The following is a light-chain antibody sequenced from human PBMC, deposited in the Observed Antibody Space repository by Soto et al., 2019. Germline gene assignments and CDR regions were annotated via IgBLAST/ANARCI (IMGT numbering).Light chain of an antibody. CDR1: SSDVGGSNF. Sequence: ALTQPPSASGSPGQSVTISCTGTSSDVGGSNFVSWYQQHPGKAPKLMIYEVSKRPSGVPARFSGSKSGNTASLTVSGLQAEDEADYYCSSSAGGYTWVFGGGTKVTVL. CDR3: SSSAGGYTWV. V-gene: IGLV2-8*01. CDR2: EVS. J-gene: IGLJ3*02.